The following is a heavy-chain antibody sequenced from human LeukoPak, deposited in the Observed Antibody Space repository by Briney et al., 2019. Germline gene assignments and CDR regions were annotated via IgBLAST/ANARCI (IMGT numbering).Heavy chain of an antibody. CDR1: GFSLATSGVG. Sequence: GPTLGKSTETLTLTFTFSGFSLATSGVGVGWIRQPPVRGLEGVALIDWDDDKRYSPSMKSRLTITKDSSKNQVVLSMANMYAEHTAKYYCARRAPGNYFDYWGQGTLVTVYS. V-gene: IGHV2-5*02. CDR2: IDWDDDK. D-gene: IGHD3-10*01. J-gene: IGHJ4*02. CDR3: ARRAPGNYFDY.